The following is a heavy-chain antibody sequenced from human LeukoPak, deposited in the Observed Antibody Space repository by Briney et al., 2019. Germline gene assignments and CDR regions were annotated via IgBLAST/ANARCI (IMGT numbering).Heavy chain of an antibody. J-gene: IGHJ4*02. Sequence: GGSLRLSCEASGLTFSSYWMHWVRQAPGKGLVLVSRIGSDGSLISYVDSVKGRFTISRDNAKNTLYLRMNSLRAEDTAVYYCAGGRDSTELYFDSWGQGTLVTVSS. CDR1: GLTFSSYW. CDR3: AGGRDSTELYFDS. CDR2: IGSDGSLI. V-gene: IGHV3-74*01. D-gene: IGHD2/OR15-2a*01.